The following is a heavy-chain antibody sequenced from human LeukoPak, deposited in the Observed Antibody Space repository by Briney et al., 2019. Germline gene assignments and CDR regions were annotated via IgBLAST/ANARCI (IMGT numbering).Heavy chain of an antibody. V-gene: IGHV3-53*01. CDR1: GFTFSSNY. CDR3: ARGEGLFDY. Sequence: PGGSLRLSCAASGFTFSSNYMCWVRQAPGKGLEWVSVIYSGGNTNYSDSVKGGCTISRDNSEKTLDLQMTSLRAEDTAVYFCARGEGLFDYWGQGTLVTVSS. J-gene: IGHJ4*02. CDR2: IYSGGNT.